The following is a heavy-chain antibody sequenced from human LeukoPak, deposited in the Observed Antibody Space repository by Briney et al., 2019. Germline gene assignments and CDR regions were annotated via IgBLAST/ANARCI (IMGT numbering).Heavy chain of an antibody. D-gene: IGHD4-23*01. CDR2: IYSSGST. J-gene: IGHJ4*02. CDR3: ARVYQSSGISSSYFDY. V-gene: IGHV4-4*07. Sequence: SETLSLTCTVSGGSISSYYWSWIRQPAGKGLEWIGRIYSSGSTSYNPSLESRVTMSVDTSKNQVSLKLTSAPAADTAMYHCARVYQSSGISSSYFDYWGQGTLVTVSS. CDR1: GGSISSYY.